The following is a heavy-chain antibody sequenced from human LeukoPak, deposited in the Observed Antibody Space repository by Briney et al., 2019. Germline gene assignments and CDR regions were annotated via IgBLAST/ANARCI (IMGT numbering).Heavy chain of an antibody. V-gene: IGHV1-46*01. CDR1: GYTFTNYY. CDR3: ARDSEQFLSGNYHGSLDY. CDR2: INPSGGST. Sequence: ASVKVSCKASGYTFTNYYVHWVRQAPGQGLEWMGIINPSGGSTSYAQKFQGRVTMTRDMSTSTVYMELSSLRSEDTAVYYCARDSEQFLSGNYHGSLDYWGQGTLVTFSS. D-gene: IGHD1-26*01. J-gene: IGHJ4*02.